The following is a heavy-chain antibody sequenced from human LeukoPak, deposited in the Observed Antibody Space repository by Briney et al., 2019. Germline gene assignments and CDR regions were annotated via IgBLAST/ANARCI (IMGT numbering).Heavy chain of an antibody. D-gene: IGHD3-3*01. CDR3: ARDYGGEPRDFWSGYPYLDY. J-gene: IGHJ4*02. CDR1: GFTFSNYW. CDR2: MDFYGSTT. V-gene: IGHV3-74*01. Sequence: GGSLRLSCAGSGFTFSNYWMHWVRRVPGKGLVWVSRMDFYGSTTDYADSVKGRFTISRDNAKNSLYLQMNSLRAEDTAVYYCARDYGGEPRDFWSGYPYLDYWGQGTLVTVSS.